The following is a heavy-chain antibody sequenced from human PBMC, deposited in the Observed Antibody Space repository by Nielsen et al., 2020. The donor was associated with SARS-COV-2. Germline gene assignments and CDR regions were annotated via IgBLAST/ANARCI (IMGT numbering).Heavy chain of an antibody. V-gene: IGHV4-39*01. Sequence: SETLSLTCTVSGGSISSSSYYWGWIRQPPGKGLEWIGSIYYSGSTYYNPSLKSRVTISVDTSKNQFSLKLSSVTAADTAVYYCARRGDIVVVPAGEGWFDPWGQGTLVTVSS. CDR2: IYYSGST. J-gene: IGHJ5*02. CDR3: ARRGDIVVVPAGEGWFDP. CDR1: GGSISSSSYY. D-gene: IGHD2-2*01.